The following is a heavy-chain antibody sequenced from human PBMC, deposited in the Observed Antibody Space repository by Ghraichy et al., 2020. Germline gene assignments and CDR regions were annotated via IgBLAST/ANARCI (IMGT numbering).Heavy chain of an antibody. CDR2: ISGSGGST. CDR1: GFTFSSYA. J-gene: IGHJ6*02. CDR3: AKSPTYSNYGYYYYGMDV. Sequence: ESLNISCAASGFTFSSYAMSWVRQAPGKGLEWVSAISGSGGSTYYADSVKGRFTISRDNSKNTLYLQMNSLRAEDTAVYYCAKSPTYSNYGYYYYGMDVWGQGTTVTVSS. D-gene: IGHD4-11*01. V-gene: IGHV3-23*01.